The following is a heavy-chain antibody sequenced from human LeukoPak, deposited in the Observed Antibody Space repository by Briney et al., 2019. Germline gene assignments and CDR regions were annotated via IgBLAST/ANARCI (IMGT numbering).Heavy chain of an antibody. J-gene: IGHJ5*02. CDR3: ARLLATISGFEFDP. V-gene: IGHV4-39*01. CDR1: GGSISSSSYY. Sequence: PSETLSLTCTVSGGSISSSSYYWGWIRQPPGKGLEWIGSIYYSGSTYYNPSLKSRVTISVDTSKNQFSLKLSSVTAADTAVYYCARLLATISGFEFDPWGQGTLVTVSS. CDR2: IYYSGST. D-gene: IGHD3-10*01.